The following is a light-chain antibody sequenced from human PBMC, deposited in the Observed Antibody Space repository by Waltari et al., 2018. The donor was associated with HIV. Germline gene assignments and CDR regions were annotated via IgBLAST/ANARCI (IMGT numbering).Light chain of an antibody. CDR2: EVT. Sequence: QSALTQPASVSGSPGQSTTISCTGTSSDIGGYNFVPWYQQHPGRAPRLMIYEVTSRPSGVSNRFSGSRSGNTASLTISGLQAEDEADYYCSSYTSSATGVLFGGGTTLTVL. V-gene: IGLV2-14*01. J-gene: IGLJ2*01. CDR3: SSYTSSATGVL. CDR1: SSDIGGYNF.